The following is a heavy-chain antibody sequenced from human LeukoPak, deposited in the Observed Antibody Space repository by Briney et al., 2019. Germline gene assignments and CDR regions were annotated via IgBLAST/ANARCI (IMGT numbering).Heavy chain of an antibody. V-gene: IGHV4-39*01. CDR3: ARGQLKRYSSSSPASRFDP. D-gene: IGHD6-6*01. Sequence: PSETLSLTCTVSGASISSGSYYWGWIRQPPGKGLEWIGTIYYTGSTSYNPSLRSRVTISVDTSKNQFSLKLSSVTAADTAVYYCARGQLKRYSSSSPASRFDPWGQGTLVTVSS. CDR1: GASISSGSYY. J-gene: IGHJ5*02. CDR2: IYYTGST.